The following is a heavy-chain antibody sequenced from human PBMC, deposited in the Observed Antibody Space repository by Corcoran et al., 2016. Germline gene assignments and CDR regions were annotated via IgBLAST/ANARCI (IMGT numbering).Heavy chain of an antibody. D-gene: IGHD3-10*01. J-gene: IGHJ6*02. CDR1: GFTFSSYS. Sequence: EVQLVESGGGLVKPGGSLRLSCAASGFTFSSYSMNWVRQAPGKGLEWVSSISSSSSYIYYADSVKGRFTISRDNAKNSLYLQMNSLRAEDTAVYYCARVARWFGELSPLDYYYGMDVWGQGTTVTVSS. CDR2: ISSSSSYI. V-gene: IGHV3-21*01. CDR3: ARVARWFGELSPLDYYYGMDV.